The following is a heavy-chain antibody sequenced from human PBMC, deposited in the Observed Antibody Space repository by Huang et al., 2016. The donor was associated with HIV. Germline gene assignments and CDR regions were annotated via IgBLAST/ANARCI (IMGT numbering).Heavy chain of an antibody. CDR1: GFKFSNYW. CDR3: ARAGGFEI. J-gene: IGHJ3*02. D-gene: IGHD2-15*01. CDR2: IKIDGRTT. V-gene: IGHV3-74*01. Sequence: EEHLVESGGGLVQPGGSLRLSCEASGFKFSNYWMQWVRQAPGKGPMWVSRIKIDGRTTDYADSVKGRFTISGDNAKNTLYLQMSSLTAEDTAIYYCARAGGFEIWGQGTVVTVSS.